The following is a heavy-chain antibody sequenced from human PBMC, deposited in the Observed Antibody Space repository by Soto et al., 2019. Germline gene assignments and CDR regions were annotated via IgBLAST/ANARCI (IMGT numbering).Heavy chain of an antibody. J-gene: IGHJ3*02. CDR3: ASLVVVAATPINDAFDI. Sequence: SETLSLTCAVSGGSISSSNWWSWVRQPPGKGLEWIGEIYHSGSTNCNPSLKSRVTISVDKSKNQFSLKLSSVTAADTAVYYCASLVVVAATPINDAFDIWGQGTMVTVSS. V-gene: IGHV4-4*02. CDR2: IYHSGST. CDR1: GGSISSSNW. D-gene: IGHD2-15*01.